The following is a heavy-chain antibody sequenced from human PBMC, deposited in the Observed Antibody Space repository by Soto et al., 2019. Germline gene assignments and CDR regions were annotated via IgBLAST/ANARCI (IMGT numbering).Heavy chain of an antibody. CDR1: GGYFSGYY. Sequence: SETLSLTCAVYGGYFSGYYWSWIRQPPGKGLEWIGEINHSGSTNYNPSLKSRVTISVDTSKNQFSLKLSSVTAADTAVYYCARGNYYDSSGYPYWGQGTLVTVSS. J-gene: IGHJ4*02. CDR3: ARGNYYDSSGYPY. CDR2: INHSGST. D-gene: IGHD3-22*01. V-gene: IGHV4-34*01.